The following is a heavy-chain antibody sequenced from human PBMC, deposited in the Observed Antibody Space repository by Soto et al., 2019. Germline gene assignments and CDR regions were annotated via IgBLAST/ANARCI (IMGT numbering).Heavy chain of an antibody. D-gene: IGHD6-6*01. Sequence: VASVKVSCKXSGGTFSSYAISWVRQAPGQGLEWMGGIIPVFGTANYAQKFQGRVTITADESTSTAYMELSSLRSEDTAVYYCASSFYSSSRNYYYYYGMDVWGQGTTVTVSS. CDR2: IIPVFGTA. J-gene: IGHJ6*02. CDR1: GGTFSSYA. V-gene: IGHV1-69*13. CDR3: ASSFYSSSRNYYYYYGMDV.